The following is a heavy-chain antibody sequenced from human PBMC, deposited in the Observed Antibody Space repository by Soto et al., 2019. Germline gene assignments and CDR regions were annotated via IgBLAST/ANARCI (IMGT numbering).Heavy chain of an antibody. J-gene: IGHJ5*02. Sequence: VKVSCKTSGYTFSNYGITWVRQAPGQPLEWLGWISLYSDGTNYAQKFQGRVSMTTDTSTTTAYMELRSLRSDDTAVYYCARVVPGAEAWFGPWGQGTLVTVTS. CDR1: GYTFSNYG. V-gene: IGHV1-18*01. CDR3: ARVVPGAEAWFGP. CDR2: ISLYSDGT. D-gene: IGHD2-2*01.